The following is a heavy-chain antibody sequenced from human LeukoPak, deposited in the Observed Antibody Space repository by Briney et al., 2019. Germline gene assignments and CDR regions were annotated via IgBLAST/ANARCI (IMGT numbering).Heavy chain of an antibody. CDR3: ARAGNFDY. CDR1: GFAFSSYS. CDR2: ISSSSSYI. Sequence: PGGSLRLSCASPGFAFSSYSMNWVREAPGKGLEWVSSISSSSSYIYYADSVKGRFTISRDNAKNSLYLQMNSLRAEDTAVYYCARAGNFDYWGQGTLVTVSS. V-gene: IGHV3-21*01. D-gene: IGHD1-1*01. J-gene: IGHJ4*02.